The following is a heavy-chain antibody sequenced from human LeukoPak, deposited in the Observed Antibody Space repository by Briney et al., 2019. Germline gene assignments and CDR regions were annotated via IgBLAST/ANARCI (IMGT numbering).Heavy chain of an antibody. CDR3: AGGAMGFRNY. Sequence: AGGSLRLSCTASGFTFGDYAMSWVRQAPGKGLEWVGFIRSKAYGGTTEYAASVKGRFTISRDDSKSIAYLQMNSLKTEDTAVYYCAGGAMGFRNYWGQGTLVTVSS. J-gene: IGHJ4*02. D-gene: IGHD3-16*01. CDR1: GFTFGDYA. CDR2: IRSKAYGGTT. V-gene: IGHV3-49*04.